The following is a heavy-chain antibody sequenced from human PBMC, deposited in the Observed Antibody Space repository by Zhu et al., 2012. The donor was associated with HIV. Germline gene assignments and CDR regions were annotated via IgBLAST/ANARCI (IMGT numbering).Heavy chain of an antibody. CDR3: AGGFGGTLDY. CDR1: GGSISSHY. V-gene: IGHV4-59*11. CDR2: IYYTGST. Sequence: QVQLQESGPGLVKPSETLSLTCTVSGGSISSHYWSWIRQPPGKGLEWIGYIYYTGSTNYNPSLKSRVTISVDTSKNHFSLKLRSVTAADTAFYYCAGGFGGTLDYWGQGTLVTVSS. D-gene: IGHD4-23*01. J-gene: IGHJ4*02.